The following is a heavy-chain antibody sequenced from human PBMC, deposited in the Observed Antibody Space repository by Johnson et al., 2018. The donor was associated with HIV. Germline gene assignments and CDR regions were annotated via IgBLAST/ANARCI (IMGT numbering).Heavy chain of an antibody. V-gene: IGHV3-33*06. D-gene: IGHD1-26*01. J-gene: IGHJ3*02. CDR3: AKDFWPVGARSAFAI. CDR1: GFTFSSYG. CDR2: IWYDGSNK. Sequence: QVHLVESGGGVVQPGRSLRLSCAASGFTFSSYGMHWVRQAPGKGLEWVAVIWYDGSNKYYADSVKGRFTISRDNSKNTLYLQMNSLRAEDTAVYYCAKDFWPVGARSAFAIWGQGTMVTVSS.